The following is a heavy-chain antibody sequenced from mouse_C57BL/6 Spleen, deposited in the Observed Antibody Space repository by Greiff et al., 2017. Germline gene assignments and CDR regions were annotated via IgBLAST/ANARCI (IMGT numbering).Heavy chain of an antibody. CDR3: ARGLTTPYYFDY. D-gene: IGHD1-1*01. CDR2: IYPGDGDT. Sequence: QVQLQQSGPELVKPGASVKISCKASGYAFSSSWMNWVKQRPGKGLEWIGRIYPGDGDTNYNGKFKGKATLTADKSSSTAYMQLSSLTSEDSAVYFCARGLTTPYYFDYWGQGTTLTVSS. V-gene: IGHV1-82*01. J-gene: IGHJ2*01. CDR1: GYAFSSSW.